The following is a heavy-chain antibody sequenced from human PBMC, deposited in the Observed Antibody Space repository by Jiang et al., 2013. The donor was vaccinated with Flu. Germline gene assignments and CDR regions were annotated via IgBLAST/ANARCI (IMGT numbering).Heavy chain of an antibody. Sequence: YAMHWVRQAPDQRLEWMGWINAGNGNTKYSQKFQGRVTITRDTSASTAYMELSSLRSEDTAVYYCARETVDTAMVTYYYYGMDVWGQGTTVTVSS. V-gene: IGHV1-3*01. J-gene: IGHJ6*02. D-gene: IGHD5-18*01. CDR2: INAGNGNT. CDR3: ARETVDTAMVTYYYYGMDV. CDR1: YA.